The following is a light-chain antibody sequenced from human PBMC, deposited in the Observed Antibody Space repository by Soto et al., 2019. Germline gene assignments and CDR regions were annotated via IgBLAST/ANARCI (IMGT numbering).Light chain of an antibody. J-gene: IGLJ1*01. CDR2: VNT. CDR3: QSYDSSLSGYV. V-gene: IGLV1-40*01. Sequence: QSALTQPPSVSGAQGQRVTISCTGSSSNIGAGYDVHWYQQLPGTAPKLLIYVNTNRPSGVPGRFSGSKSGTSASLAITGLQAEDEADYYCQSYDSSLSGYVFGTGTKLTVL. CDR1: SSNIGAGYD.